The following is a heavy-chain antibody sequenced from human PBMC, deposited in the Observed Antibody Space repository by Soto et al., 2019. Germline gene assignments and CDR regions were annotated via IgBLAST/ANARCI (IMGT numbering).Heavy chain of an antibody. V-gene: IGHV4-34*01. D-gene: IGHD5-12*01. CDR2: INHSGSA. CDR1: GGSFSGYI. J-gene: IGHJ5*02. Sequence: SETLSLTCDVYGGSFSGYIWTWIRQTPGKGLQWIGQINHSGSANYNPSLKSRVTISVDRSNSQFSLKLSSVTAADTAVYYCARARVGYRAVPSNWFDPWGQGTLVTVSS. CDR3: ARARVGYRAVPSNWFDP.